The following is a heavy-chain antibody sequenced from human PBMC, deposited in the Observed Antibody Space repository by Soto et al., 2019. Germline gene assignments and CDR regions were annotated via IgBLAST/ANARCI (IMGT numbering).Heavy chain of an antibody. V-gene: IGHV4-59*01. Sequence: SETLSLTRTVSGGSISSYYRSWIRQPPGKGLEWIGYIYYSGSTNYNPSLKSRVTISVDTSKNQFSLKLSSVTAADTAVYYCAREYSYGPDAFDIWGQGTLVTVSS. D-gene: IGHD5-18*01. J-gene: IGHJ3*02. CDR1: GGSISSYY. CDR3: AREYSYGPDAFDI. CDR2: IYYSGST.